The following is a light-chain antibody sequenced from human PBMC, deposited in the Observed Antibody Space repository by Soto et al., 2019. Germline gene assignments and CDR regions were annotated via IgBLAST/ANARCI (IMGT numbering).Light chain of an antibody. CDR1: SSDVGAYNY. J-gene: IGLJ2*01. CDR2: QLT. V-gene: IGLV2-8*01. CDR3: SSYAGSLVV. Sequence: QSALTQPPSASGSPGQSVTISCTGTSSDVGAYNYVSWYRQYPDKAPKLLAYQLTKRPSGVPDRFSGSKSGNTAALTVSGRHAEDEAVYYCSSYAGSLVVFGGGTKRTVL.